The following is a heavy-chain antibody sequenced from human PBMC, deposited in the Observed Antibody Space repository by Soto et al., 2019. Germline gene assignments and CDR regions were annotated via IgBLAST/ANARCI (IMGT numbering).Heavy chain of an antibody. CDR3: TTDRAVLGVIWSYYYYYLDF. Sequence: EVQLVESGGGLVKPGGSLRLSCAASGFTFSNAWMSWVRQAPGKGLAWVGRLKSKTDGGTTDYAAPVKGRFPISRDDSSNKLYQQMNSLKNEDIAVYYCTTDRAVLGVIWSYYYYYLDFFGKGTTLTVSS. CDR2: LKSKTDGGTT. CDR1: GFTFSNAW. D-gene: IGHD3-10*01. V-gene: IGHV3-15*01. J-gene: IGHJ6*03.